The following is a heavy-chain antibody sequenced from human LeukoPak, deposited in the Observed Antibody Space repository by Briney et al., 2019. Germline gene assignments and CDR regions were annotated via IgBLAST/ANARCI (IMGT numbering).Heavy chain of an antibody. CDR1: GGSISSYY. CDR2: IYTSGST. J-gene: IGHJ4*02. CDR3: ARYHPSMEPPELEQAGFDY. D-gene: IGHD1/OR15-1a*01. V-gene: IGHV4-4*07. Sequence: LPETLSLTCTVSGGSISSYYWSWIRQPAGKGLEWIGRIYTSGSTNYNPSLKSRVTMSVDTSKNQFSLKLSSVTAADTAVYYCARYHPSMEPPELEQAGFDYWGQGTLVTVSS.